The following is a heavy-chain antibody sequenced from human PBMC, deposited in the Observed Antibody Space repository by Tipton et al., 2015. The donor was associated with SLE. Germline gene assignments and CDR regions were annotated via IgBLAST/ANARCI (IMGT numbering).Heavy chain of an antibody. J-gene: IGHJ6*03. Sequence: GFLRLSCAASGFTFSTYWMHWVRQAPGKGQVWVSRINSDGSSTSYADSVKGRFTISRDNAKNTLYLQMNSLRAEDTAVYYCAGGLVHYYYYMDVWGKGTTVTVSS. CDR2: INSDGSST. D-gene: IGHD6-6*01. V-gene: IGHV3-74*01. CDR3: AGGLVHYYYYMDV. CDR1: GFTFSTYW.